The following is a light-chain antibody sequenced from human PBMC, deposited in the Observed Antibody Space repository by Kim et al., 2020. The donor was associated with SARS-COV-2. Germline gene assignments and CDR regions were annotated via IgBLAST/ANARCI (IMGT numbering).Light chain of an antibody. CDR2: YDS. CDR1: NIGSKS. J-gene: IGLJ1*01. Sequence: ATGKTARITCGGNNIGSKSVHWYQQKPGQAPVLVIYYDSDRPSGIPERFSGSNSGNTATLTISRVEAGDEADYYCQVWDSSSESRVFGTGTKVTVL. CDR3: QVWDSSSESRV. V-gene: IGLV3-21*04.